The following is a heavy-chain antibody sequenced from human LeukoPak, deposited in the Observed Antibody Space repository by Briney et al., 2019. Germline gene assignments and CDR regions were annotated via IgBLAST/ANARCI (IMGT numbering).Heavy chain of an antibody. CDR2: IYTSGST. J-gene: IGHJ4*02. D-gene: IGHD1-26*01. V-gene: IGHV4-4*07. CDR1: GGSVSSYY. Sequence: PSETLSLTCTVSGGSVSSYYWSWIRQPAGKGLEWIGRIYTSGSTNYNASLKSRVSMSVDTSKNQFSLKLSSVTAADTAVFYCARENSGSYREFDYWGQGTLVTVSS. CDR3: ARENSGSYREFDY.